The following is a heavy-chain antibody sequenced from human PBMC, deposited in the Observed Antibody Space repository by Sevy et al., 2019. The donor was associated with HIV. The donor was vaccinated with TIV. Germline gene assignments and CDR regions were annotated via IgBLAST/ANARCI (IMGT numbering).Heavy chain of an antibody. D-gene: IGHD4-4*01. CDR1: GFTFSTYA. CDR3: VKEQSAPYFDC. J-gene: IGHJ4*02. CDR2: LNGDRT. V-gene: IGHV3-23*01. Sequence: GGCLRLSCAASGFTFSTYAVSWVRQAPGKGLEWVAALNGDRTYYAGSVKGRFTISRDNPKNTVYLQVNSLRVEDTALYYCVKEQSAPYFDCWGQGTLVTVSS.